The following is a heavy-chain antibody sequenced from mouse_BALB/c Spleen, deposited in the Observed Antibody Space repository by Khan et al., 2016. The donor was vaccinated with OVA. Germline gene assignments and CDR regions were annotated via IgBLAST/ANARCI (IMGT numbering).Heavy chain of an antibody. V-gene: IGHV5-6*01. CDR1: GFTFSSYG. J-gene: IGHJ2*01. Sequence: EVELVESGGDLVKPGGSLKLSCAASGFTFSSYGMSWVRPTPDKRLEWVATISSGGSYTYYPDSVKGRFTISRDNAKNTLYLQMSSLKSEDTAMYYCARQGVYYGISYYFDYWGQGTTLTVSS. CDR3: ARQGVYYGISYYFDY. D-gene: IGHD1-1*01. CDR2: ISSGGSYT.